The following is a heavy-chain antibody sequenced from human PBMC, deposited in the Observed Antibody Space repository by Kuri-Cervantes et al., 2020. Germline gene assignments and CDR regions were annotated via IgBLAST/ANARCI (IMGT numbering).Heavy chain of an antibody. D-gene: IGHD5-24*01. Sequence: LRLSCTVSGGSISSGGYYWSWIRQHPGKGLEWIGYIYYSGSTYYNPSLKSLVTISVDTSKNQFSLKLSSVTAADTAVYYCARLDGRDGYNRREYWGQGTLVTVSS. J-gene: IGHJ4*02. V-gene: IGHV4-31*01. CDR2: IYYSGST. CDR3: ARLDGRDGYNRREY. CDR1: GGSISSGGYY.